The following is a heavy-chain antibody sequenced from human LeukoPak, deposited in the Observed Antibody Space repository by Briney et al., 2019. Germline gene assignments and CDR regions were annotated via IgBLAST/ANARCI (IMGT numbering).Heavy chain of an antibody. V-gene: IGHV3-11*01. J-gene: IGHJ4*02. Sequence: GGSLRLSCAASGFRFSDYYMSWLRQAPGKGLEWVSYISKSGGTIYYTDSVKGRFTISRDNAKNSLYLQMNSLRAEDTAVYYCAKICRYYFDYWGQGTLVTVSS. CDR1: GFRFSDYY. CDR3: AKICRYYFDY. CDR2: ISKSGGTI.